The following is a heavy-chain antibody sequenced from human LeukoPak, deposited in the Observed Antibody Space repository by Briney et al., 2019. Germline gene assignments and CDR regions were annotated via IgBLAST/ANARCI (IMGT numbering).Heavy chain of an antibody. CDR3: ATISPEADWYFDL. CDR1: GYTLTELS. CDR2: FDPEDGET. Sequence: ASVKVSCKVSGYTLTELSMHWVRQAPGKGLGWMGGFDPEDGETIYAQKFQGRVTMTEDTSTDTAYMELSSLRSEDTAVYYCATISPEADWYFDLWGRGTLVTVSS. V-gene: IGHV1-24*01. J-gene: IGHJ2*01.